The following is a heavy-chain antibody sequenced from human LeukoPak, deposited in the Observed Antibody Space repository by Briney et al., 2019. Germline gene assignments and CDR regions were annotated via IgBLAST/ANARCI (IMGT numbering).Heavy chain of an antibody. V-gene: IGHV3-20*04. CDR1: GFTVSSSH. CDR3: ASSVATVITGGFDI. J-gene: IGHJ3*02. D-gene: IGHD4-17*01. Sequence: GGSLRLSCAASGFTVSSSHMSWVRQAPGKGLEWVSGINWNGGSTGYADSVKGRFTISRDNAKNSLYLQMNSLRAEDTALYYCASSVATVITGGFDIWGQGTMVTVSS. CDR2: INWNGGST.